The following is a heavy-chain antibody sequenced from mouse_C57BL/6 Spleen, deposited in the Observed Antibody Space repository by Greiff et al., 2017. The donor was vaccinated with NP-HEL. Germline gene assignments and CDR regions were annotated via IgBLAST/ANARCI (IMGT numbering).Heavy chain of an antibody. V-gene: IGHV1-80*01. CDR2: IYPGDGDT. J-gene: IGHJ2*01. Sequence: QVHVKQSGAELVKPGASVKISCKASGYAFSSYWMNWVKQRPGKGLEWIGQIYPGDGDTNYNGKFKGKATLTADKSSSTAYMQLSSLTSEDSAVYFCARRRGDWDDYFDYWGQGTTLTVSS. CDR3: ARRRGDWDDYFDY. CDR1: GYAFSSYW. D-gene: IGHD4-1*01.